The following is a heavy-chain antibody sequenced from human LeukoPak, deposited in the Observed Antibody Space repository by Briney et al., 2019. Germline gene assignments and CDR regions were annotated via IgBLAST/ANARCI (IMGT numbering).Heavy chain of an antibody. Sequence: SVKVSCKASGGTFSSYAISWVRQAPGQGLEWMGGIIPIFGTANYAQKFQGRVTITADESTSTDYMELSSLRSEDTAVYYCARSSGGSSWYFSDYYYYMDVWGKGTTVTVSS. V-gene: IGHV1-69*01. CDR3: ARSSGGSSWYFSDYYYYMDV. D-gene: IGHD6-13*01. J-gene: IGHJ6*03. CDR2: IIPIFGTA. CDR1: GGTFSSYA.